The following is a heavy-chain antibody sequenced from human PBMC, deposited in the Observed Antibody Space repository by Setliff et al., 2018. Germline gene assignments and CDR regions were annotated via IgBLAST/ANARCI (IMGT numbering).Heavy chain of an antibody. CDR2: IYYTGST. CDR3: ARLRKSTPHWYFDL. V-gene: IGHV4-4*02. J-gene: IGHJ2*01. CDR1: GASINSLTW. Sequence: SETLSLTCAVSGASINSLTWWSWVRQPPGKGLECIGDIYYTGSTKYNPSLWSRLTMSIDTSKKQFSLRLTSVSAADTAVYYCARLRKSTPHWYFDLWGRGTLVTVSS.